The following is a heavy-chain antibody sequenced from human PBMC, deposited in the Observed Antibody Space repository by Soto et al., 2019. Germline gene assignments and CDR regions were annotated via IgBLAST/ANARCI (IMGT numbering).Heavy chain of an antibody. D-gene: IGHD3-22*01. CDR1: GFTFSTYA. V-gene: IGHV3-23*04. J-gene: IGHJ4*02. CDR2: ISGSGGST. Sequence: VQLVESGGGVVQPGRSLRLSCAASGFTFSTYAMHWVRQAPGKGLEWVSAISGSGGSTYYADSVKGRFTISRDNSKNTLYLQMNSLRAEDTAVYYCAKDLYDSSGLFDYWGQGTLVTVSS. CDR3: AKDLYDSSGLFDY.